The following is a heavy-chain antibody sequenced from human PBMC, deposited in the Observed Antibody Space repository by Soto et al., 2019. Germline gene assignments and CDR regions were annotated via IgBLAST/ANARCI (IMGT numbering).Heavy chain of an antibody. CDR1: GGSVSSGGYY. CDR2: IYYSGST. CDR3: ARDSDTRYFDY. J-gene: IGHJ4*02. D-gene: IGHD1-20*01. Sequence: SETLSLTCTVSGGSVSSGGYYWSWIRQHPGKGLEWIGYIYYSGSTYYNPSLKSRVTISVDTSKNQFSLKLSSVTAADTAVYYCARDSDTRYFDYWGQGTLVTVSS. V-gene: IGHV4-31*03.